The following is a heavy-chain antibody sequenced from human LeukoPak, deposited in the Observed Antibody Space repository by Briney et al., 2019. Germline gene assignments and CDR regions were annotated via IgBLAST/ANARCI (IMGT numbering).Heavy chain of an antibody. CDR2: ISYHVSQR. Sequence: GGSLRLSCAASGFTFSTYAMSWVRQAPGKGLEWVAIISYHVSQRYYADSVKGRFTISRDNSKNTLYLQMNSLRAEDTAVYYCAKAGYCSGGSCYSQDSWGQGTLVTVSS. J-gene: IGHJ4*02. CDR3: AKAGYCSGGSCYSQDS. CDR1: GFTFSTYA. V-gene: IGHV3-30*18. D-gene: IGHD2-15*01.